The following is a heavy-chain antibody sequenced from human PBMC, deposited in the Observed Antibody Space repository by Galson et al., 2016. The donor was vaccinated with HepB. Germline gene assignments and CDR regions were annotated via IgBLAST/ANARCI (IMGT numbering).Heavy chain of an antibody. CDR3: ARGGDSGDSDFDY. Sequence: SETLSLTCSVSGGSITSEVYYWGWIRQHPGKGLEWIGEINHRGSTNYNPSLKSRVTMSVDTSKNQFSLRLNSVTAADTAVYYCARGGDSGDSDFDYWGQGTLVTVSS. D-gene: IGHD4-17*01. V-gene: IGHV4-39*07. CDR2: INHRGST. J-gene: IGHJ4*02. CDR1: GGSITSEVYY.